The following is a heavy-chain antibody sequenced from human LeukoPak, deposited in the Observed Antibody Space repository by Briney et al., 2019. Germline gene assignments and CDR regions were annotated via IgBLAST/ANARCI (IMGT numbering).Heavy chain of an antibody. Sequence: SETPSLTCSVSGDSMSTNNYHWGWIRQPPGKGLEWIGSISYRGTTYYNPSLKSRVTISVDTSENLFSLKVNYVTAADTAVYYCARRAAVGKNWFDPWGQGTLVTVSS. CDR3: ARRAAVGKNWFDP. CDR1: GDSMSTNNYH. V-gene: IGHV4-39*01. CDR2: ISYRGTT. J-gene: IGHJ5*02. D-gene: IGHD6-13*01.